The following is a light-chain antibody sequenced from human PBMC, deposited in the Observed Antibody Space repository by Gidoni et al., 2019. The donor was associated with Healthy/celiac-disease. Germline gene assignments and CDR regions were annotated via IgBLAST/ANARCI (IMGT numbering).Light chain of an antibody. CDR2: AAS. CDR1: QSISSY. J-gene: IGKJ4*01. Sequence: DIHVTPSPSSLSASVGDRVTIPCPASQSISSYLNWYQQKPGKAPKRLIYAASSLQSGVPARFSGSGSGTDFTLTISRLQPEDFATYYCKQSYSTPPTFGGGTKVEIK. CDR3: KQSYSTPPT. V-gene: IGKV1-39*01.